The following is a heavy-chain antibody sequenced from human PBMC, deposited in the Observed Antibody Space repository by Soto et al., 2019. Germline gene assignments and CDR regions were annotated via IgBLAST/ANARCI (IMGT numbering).Heavy chain of an antibody. CDR1: GFTFSTYG. D-gene: IGHD2-2*01. Sequence: GGSLRLSCAASGFTFSTYGMHWVRQAPGKGLEWVAVISYDGGNKYYADSVKGRFTISRDNSKNTLFLQMNSLRAEDTAVYYCAKQLGYCGSSSCRDYYYGMDVWGQG. V-gene: IGHV3-30*18. J-gene: IGHJ6*02. CDR3: AKQLGYCGSSSCRDYYYGMDV. CDR2: ISYDGGNK.